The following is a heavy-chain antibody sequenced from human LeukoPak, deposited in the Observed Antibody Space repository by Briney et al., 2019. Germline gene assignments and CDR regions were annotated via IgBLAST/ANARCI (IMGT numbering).Heavy chain of an antibody. D-gene: IGHD3-22*01. J-gene: IGHJ4*02. CDR2: IYYSGST. V-gene: IGHV4-31*03. Sequence: SETLSLTCTVSGGSISSGGYYWSWIRQHPGKGLEWIGYIYYSGSTYYNPSLKSRVTISVDTSKNQFSLKLSSVTAADTAVHYCARVPYYYDSSGYGPDFDYWGQGTLVTVSS. CDR3: ARVPYYYDSSGYGPDFDY. CDR1: GGSISSGGYY.